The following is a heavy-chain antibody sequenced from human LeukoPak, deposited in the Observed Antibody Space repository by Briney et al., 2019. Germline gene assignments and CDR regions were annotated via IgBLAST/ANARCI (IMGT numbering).Heavy chain of an antibody. V-gene: IGHV1-18*04. CDR1: GHTFTSYG. Sequence: VASVKLSCKASGHTFTSYGITWVRHAPGQALEWMGWISTYNGNTNYAQNLQGRVTMTTDTSTSTAYMELRSLRSDDTAVYYCERGGGFWEFFSHDYGGERTLITAS. D-gene: IGHD3-3*01. CDR3: ERGGGFWEFFSHDY. J-gene: IGHJ4*01. CDR2: ISTYNGNT.